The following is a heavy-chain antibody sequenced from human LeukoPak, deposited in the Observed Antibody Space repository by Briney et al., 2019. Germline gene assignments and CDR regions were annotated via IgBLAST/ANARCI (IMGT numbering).Heavy chain of an antibody. CDR3: ARDGRSSGWFPDAFDI. D-gene: IGHD6-19*01. V-gene: IGHV1-18*01. CDR2: ISAYNGNT. CDR1: GYTFTSYG. J-gene: IGHJ3*02. Sequence: ASVKVSCKASGYTFTSYGISWVRQAPGQGLEWMGWISAYNGNTNYAQKLQGRVTMTTDTSTSTAYMELRSLRSDDTAVYYCARDGRSSGWFPDAFDIWGQGTMVTVSS.